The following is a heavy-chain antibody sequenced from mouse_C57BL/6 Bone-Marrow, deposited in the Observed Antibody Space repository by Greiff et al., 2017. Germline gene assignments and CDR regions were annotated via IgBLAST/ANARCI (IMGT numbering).Heavy chain of an antibody. V-gene: IGHV1-55*01. Sequence: VQLQQSGAELVKPGASVKMSCKASGYTFTSYWITWVKQRPGQGLEWIGDIYPGSGSTNYNEKFKSNATLTVDTSSSTAYMQISSLTSEDSAVYYCARPYYSNYWYFDVWGTGTTVTVSS. CDR3: ARPYYSNYWYFDV. CDR2: IYPGSGST. CDR1: GYTFTSYW. D-gene: IGHD2-5*01. J-gene: IGHJ1*03.